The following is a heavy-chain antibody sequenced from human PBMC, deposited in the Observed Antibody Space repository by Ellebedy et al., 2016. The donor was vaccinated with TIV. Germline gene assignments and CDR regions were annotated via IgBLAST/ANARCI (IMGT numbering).Heavy chain of an antibody. D-gene: IGHD3-22*01. CDR1: GFTFRTYG. V-gene: IGHV3-33*01. CDR2: IWYDGSNK. J-gene: IGHJ4*02. Sequence: GGSLRLSXEASGFTFRTYGMHWVSQAPGKGMEWVAVIWYDGSNKKYADSVKGRFTISRDNSNNTLYLQMNSLRVEDTAVYYCARDTYNFDSSGYYFDYWGQGTLVTVSS. CDR3: ARDTYNFDSSGYYFDY.